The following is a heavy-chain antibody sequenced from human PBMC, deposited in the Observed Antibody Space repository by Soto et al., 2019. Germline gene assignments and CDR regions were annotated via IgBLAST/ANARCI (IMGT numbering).Heavy chain of an antibody. CDR1: GYTFTSYV. J-gene: IGHJ4*02. Sequence: ASVKVSCKASGYTFTSYVVRWVRQAPGQRLEWMGWINAGNGNTKYSQKFQGRVTITRDTSASTAYMELSSLRSEDTAVYFCAREHYGLWSYPAPFDHWGQGTPVTVSS. CDR2: INAGNGNT. V-gene: IGHV1-3*01. CDR3: AREHYGLWSYPAPFDH. D-gene: IGHD3-10*01.